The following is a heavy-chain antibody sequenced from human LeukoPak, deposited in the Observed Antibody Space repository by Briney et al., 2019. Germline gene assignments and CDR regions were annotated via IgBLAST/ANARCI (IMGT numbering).Heavy chain of an antibody. Sequence: ASAKVSCKASGYTFTSYGISWVRQAPGQGLEWMGWISGYNGNTIYAQKLQGRVSMTTDTSTSTAYMDLRSLRSDDTAVYYCARDYCNNPTCHTREFDYWGQGTLVTLSS. V-gene: IGHV1-18*01. D-gene: IGHD2/OR15-2a*01. CDR2: ISGYNGNT. J-gene: IGHJ4*02. CDR3: ARDYCNNPTCHTREFDY. CDR1: GYTFTSYG.